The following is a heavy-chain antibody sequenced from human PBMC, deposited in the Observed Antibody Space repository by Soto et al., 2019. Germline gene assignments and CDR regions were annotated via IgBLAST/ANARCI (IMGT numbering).Heavy chain of an antibody. CDR2: ICASGGST. Sequence: GGTLRLSCAASGFTFSTYSMSWIRQAPGKGLEWVSSICASGGSTYYADSVKRRFTISSDNSINMLYLQMNSLRTDDTAVYYGRLPRGYGVFDAYDIWGQGTMVTVSS. J-gene: IGHJ3*02. V-gene: IGHV3-23*01. CDR3: RLPRGYGVFDAYDI. CDR1: GFTFSTYS. D-gene: IGHD4-17*01.